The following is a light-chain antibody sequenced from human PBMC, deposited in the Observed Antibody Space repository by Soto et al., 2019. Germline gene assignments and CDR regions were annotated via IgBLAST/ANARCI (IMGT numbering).Light chain of an antibody. CDR3: QQTDSTPIT. CDR1: QPISKN. CDR2: ASS. V-gene: IGKV1-39*01. Sequence: DIQMPQSPSSLSASVGDRVTITCRASQPISKNLNWHQQRPGKPPNLLIYASSSLQRGVPPRFSGGGSGTEFTLTITSLQPEDFATYYCQQTDSTPITFGQGTRLEIK. J-gene: IGKJ5*01.